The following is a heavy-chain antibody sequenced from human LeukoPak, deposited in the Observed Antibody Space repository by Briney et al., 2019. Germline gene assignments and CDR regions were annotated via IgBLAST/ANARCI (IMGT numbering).Heavy chain of an antibody. D-gene: IGHD6-13*01. Sequence: GASVKVSCKASGYTFTSYGIGWVRQAPGQGLEWMGWISAYNGNTNYAQKLQGRVTMTTDTSTSTAYMELRSLRSDDTAVYYCARWYSSSWYDNWFDPWGQGTLVTVSS. V-gene: IGHV1-18*01. CDR3: ARWYSSSWYDNWFDP. J-gene: IGHJ5*02. CDR2: ISAYNGNT. CDR1: GYTFTSYG.